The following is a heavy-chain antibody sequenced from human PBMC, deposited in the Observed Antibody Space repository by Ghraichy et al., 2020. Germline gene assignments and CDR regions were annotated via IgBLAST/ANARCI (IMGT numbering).Heavy chain of an antibody. CDR1: GFTFSSYG. Sequence: LSLTCAASGFTFSSYGMHWVRQAPGKGLEWVAVIWYDGSNKYYADSVKGRFTISRDNSKNTLYLQMNSLRAEDTAVYYCARDIRGDYGHLDYWGQGTLVTVSS. CDR3: ARDIRGDYGHLDY. CDR2: IWYDGSNK. V-gene: IGHV3-33*01. J-gene: IGHJ4*02. D-gene: IGHD4-17*01.